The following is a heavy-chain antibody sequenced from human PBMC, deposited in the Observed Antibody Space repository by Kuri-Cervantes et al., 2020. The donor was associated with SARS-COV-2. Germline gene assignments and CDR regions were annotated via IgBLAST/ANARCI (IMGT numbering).Heavy chain of an antibody. V-gene: IGHV3-11*06. CDR1: GFTFSDYY. J-gene: IGHJ4*02. D-gene: IGHD3-16*01. Sequence: LKISCVASGFTFSDYYMSWIRQAPGKGLEWVSYISSSSSYTNYADSVKGRFTISRDNAKNSLYLQMNSLRDEDTAVYYCARLDYLDWGQGTLVTVSS. CDR2: ISSSSSYT. CDR3: ARLDYLD.